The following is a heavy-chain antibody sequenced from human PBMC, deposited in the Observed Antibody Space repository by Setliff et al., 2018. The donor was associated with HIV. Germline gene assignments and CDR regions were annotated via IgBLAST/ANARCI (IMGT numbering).Heavy chain of an antibody. CDR3: ARDTSRSDESAFDI. Sequence: ETLSLTCTVSGGSISGSNYYWGWIRQPPGKGLEWVANIKQDGSEKYYVDSVKGRLTISRDNAKNSLYLQMNSLKSEDTAVYYCARDTSRSDESAFDIWGQGTMVTVSS. V-gene: IGHV3-7*03. J-gene: IGHJ3*02. CDR1: GGSISGSNYY. CDR2: IKQDGSEK. D-gene: IGHD6-19*01.